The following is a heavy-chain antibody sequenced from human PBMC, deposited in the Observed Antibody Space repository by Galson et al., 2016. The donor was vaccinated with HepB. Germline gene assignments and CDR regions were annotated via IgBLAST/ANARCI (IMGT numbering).Heavy chain of an antibody. J-gene: IGHJ4*02. D-gene: IGHD1-26*01. Sequence: SLRLSCAASGFTFSSYWMTWVRQGPGKGLEWVAIISSDGNNKYYADSVKGRFTISRDNSKNTLYLQMSSLTTEDTAVYYCAKEGRVHSGTYSESRSDYFDYWGQGTLVTVSS. V-gene: IGHV3-30*18. CDR2: ISSDGNNK. CDR3: AKEGRVHSGTYSESRSDYFDY. CDR1: GFTFSSYW.